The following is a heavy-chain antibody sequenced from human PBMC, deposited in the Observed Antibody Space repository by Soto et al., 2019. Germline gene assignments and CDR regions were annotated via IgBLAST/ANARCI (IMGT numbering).Heavy chain of an antibody. D-gene: IGHD2-8*01. CDR3: ASLNGSFLCFFDN. Sequence: QVQLQESGPGLVKPSQTLSLSCTVSGDSISSGDHYWSWIRQPPGKGLEWIAHISYGGYTFYNPSLQSRITMSVDTSKNQAYLKLSSVTAADTAVYYCASLNGSFLCFFDNWGQGTPVTVSS. CDR2: ISYGGYT. J-gene: IGHJ4*02. V-gene: IGHV4-30-4*01. CDR1: GDSISSGDHY.